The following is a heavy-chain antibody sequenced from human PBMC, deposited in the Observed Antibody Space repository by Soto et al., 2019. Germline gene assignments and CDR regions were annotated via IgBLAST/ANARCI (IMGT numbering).Heavy chain of an antibody. Sequence: QVQLVQSGAEVKKPGASVKVSCKASGYTFTGYYMHWVRQAPGQGLEWMGWINPNSGGTNYAQKFQGWVTMTRDTSISAAYMELSRLRSDDTAVYYCARDNCSSTSCYPYYYYGMDVWGQGTTVTVSS. CDR3: ARDNCSSTSCYPYYYYGMDV. CDR2: INPNSGGT. V-gene: IGHV1-2*04. D-gene: IGHD2-2*01. J-gene: IGHJ6*02. CDR1: GYTFTGYY.